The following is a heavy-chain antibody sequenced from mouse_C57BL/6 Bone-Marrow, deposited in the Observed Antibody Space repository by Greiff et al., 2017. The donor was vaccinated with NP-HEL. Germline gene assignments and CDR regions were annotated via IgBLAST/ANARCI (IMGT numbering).Heavy chain of an antibody. CDR2: IYPRSGNT. CDR1: GYTFTSYG. D-gene: IGHD2-5*01. Sequence: VQLMESGAELARPGASVKLSCKASGYTFTSYGISWVKQRTGQGLEWIGEIYPRSGNTYYNEKFKGKATLTADKSSSTAYMELRSLTSEDSAVYFCAREKARHSNHVGAMDYWGQGTSVTVSS. V-gene: IGHV1-81*01. CDR3: AREKARHSNHVGAMDY. J-gene: IGHJ4*01.